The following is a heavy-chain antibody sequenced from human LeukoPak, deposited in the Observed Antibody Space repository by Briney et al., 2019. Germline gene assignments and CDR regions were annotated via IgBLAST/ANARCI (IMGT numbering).Heavy chain of an antibody. CDR1: GGSISSSSYY. V-gene: IGHV4-39*07. CDR2: IYYSGST. D-gene: IGHD3-3*01. CDR3: ASDGRGLTIFGVVTPYSYYMDV. Sequence: SETLSLTCTVSGGSISSSSYYWGWIRQPPGKGLEWIGSIYYSGSTYYNPSLKSRVTISVDTSKNQFSLKLSSVTAADTAVYYCASDGRGLTIFGVVTPYSYYMDVWGKGTPVTVSS. J-gene: IGHJ6*03.